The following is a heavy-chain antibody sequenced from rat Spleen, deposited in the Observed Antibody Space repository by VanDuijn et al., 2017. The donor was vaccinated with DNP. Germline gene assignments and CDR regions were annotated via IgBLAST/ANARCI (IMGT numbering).Heavy chain of an antibody. CDR2: INEDSSTI. CDR1: GFNFNDYW. V-gene: IGHV4-2*01. D-gene: IGHD1-2*01. J-gene: IGHJ2*01. CDR3: VRERAGVDY. Sequence: EVKLVESGGGLVQPGRSWKLSCAASGFNFNDYWMGWVRQAPGKGLEWIGEINEDSSTIKYIPSLKEKFTISRDNAQNILYLQMTKLGSDDTAIYYCVRERAGVDYWGQGVMVTVSS.